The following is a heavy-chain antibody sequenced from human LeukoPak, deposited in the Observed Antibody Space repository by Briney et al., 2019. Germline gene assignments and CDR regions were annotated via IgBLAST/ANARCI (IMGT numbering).Heavy chain of an antibody. V-gene: IGHV4-39*07. CDR1: GGSISRSSYY. CDR3: ARTRGSGWSPTPSSFDY. D-gene: IGHD6-19*01. J-gene: IGHJ4*02. CDR2: MFYSGNT. Sequence: PSETLSLTCTVSGGSISRSSYYWGWIRQPPGKALEWIGSMFYSGNTYYNPSLKSRVTISVDTSKNQFSLKLSSVTAADTAVYYCARTRGSGWSPTPSSFDYRGQGTLVTVSS.